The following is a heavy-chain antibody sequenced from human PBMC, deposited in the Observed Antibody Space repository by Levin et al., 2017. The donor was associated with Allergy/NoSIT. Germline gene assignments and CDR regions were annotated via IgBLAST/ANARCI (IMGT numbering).Heavy chain of an antibody. CDR3: ARDYGAVAGPITPDY. D-gene: IGHD6-19*01. CDR1: GFTFSDYY. CDR2: ISSSSSYT. V-gene: IGHV3-11*05. J-gene: IGHJ4*02. Sequence: GGSLRLSCAASGFTFSDYYMSWIRQAPGKGLEWVSYISSSSSYTNYADSVKGRFTISRDNAKNSLYLQMNSLRADDTAVYYCARDYGAVAGPITPDYWGQGTLVTVSS.